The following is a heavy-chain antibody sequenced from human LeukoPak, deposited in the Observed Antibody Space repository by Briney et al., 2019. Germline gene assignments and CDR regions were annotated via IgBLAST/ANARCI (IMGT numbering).Heavy chain of an antibody. V-gene: IGHV3-48*03. CDR3: ATRYCTNGVCQFDY. CDR2: ISSSGSTI. CDR1: GFTFSSYE. D-gene: IGHD2-8*01. Sequence: GGSLRLSCAASGFTFSSYEMNWVRQAPGKGLEWVSYISSSGSTIYYADSVKGRFTISRDNAKNSLHLQMNSLRAEDTAVYYCATRYCTNGVCQFDYWGQGTLVTVSS. J-gene: IGHJ4*02.